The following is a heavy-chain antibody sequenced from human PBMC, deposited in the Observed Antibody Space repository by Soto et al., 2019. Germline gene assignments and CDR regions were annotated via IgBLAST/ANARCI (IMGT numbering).Heavy chain of an antibody. Sequence: EVQLVESGGGLVQPGGSLRLSCAASGFTFSSYWMHWVRQVPGQGLVWVSRINSDGSSTTYADSVKGRFTTSRDNAKNTVYLQMHSLTAEDTAVYYCATGGQGYCSGGSCSFWGQGTMVTVSS. CDR3: ATGGQGYCSGGSCSF. CDR1: GFTFSSYW. CDR2: INSDGSST. V-gene: IGHV3-74*01. J-gene: IGHJ3*01. D-gene: IGHD2-15*01.